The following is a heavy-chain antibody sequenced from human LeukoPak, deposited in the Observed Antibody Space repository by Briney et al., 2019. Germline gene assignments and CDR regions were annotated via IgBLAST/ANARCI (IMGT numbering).Heavy chain of an antibody. CDR1: GFSFSGYG. CDR3: ARGAGYNYPYYFDY. CDR2: ISYDGSDK. Sequence: PGGSLRLSCAASGFSFSGYGMHWVRQAPGKGLEWVAVISYDGSDKKYGDSVKGRFTISRDNSKNTLYLQMNSLRAEDTAVYYCARGAGYNYPYYFDYWGQGTLVTVSS. D-gene: IGHD5-24*01. V-gene: IGHV3-30*03. J-gene: IGHJ4*02.